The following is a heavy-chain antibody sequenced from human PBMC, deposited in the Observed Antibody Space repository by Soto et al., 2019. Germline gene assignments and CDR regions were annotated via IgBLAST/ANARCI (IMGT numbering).Heavy chain of an antibody. D-gene: IGHD3-22*01. CDR3: ARDSYYDSSGYYDY. V-gene: IGHV3-53*01. J-gene: IGHJ4*02. Sequence: EVQLVESGGGLIQPRGSLRLSCAASGFTVSSNYMSWVRQAPGKGLEWVSVIYSGGSTYYADSVKGRFTISRDNSKNTLYLQMNSLRAEDTAVYYCARDSYYDSSGYYDYWGQGTLVTVSS. CDR2: IYSGGST. CDR1: GFTVSSNY.